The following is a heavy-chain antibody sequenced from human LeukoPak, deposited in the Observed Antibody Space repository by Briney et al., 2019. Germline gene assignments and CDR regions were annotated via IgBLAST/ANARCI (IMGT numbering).Heavy chain of an antibody. CDR3: ARGALDIVVVPAAMRGWFDP. D-gene: IGHD2-2*01. V-gene: IGHV1-2*04. J-gene: IGHJ5*02. CDR1: GYTFTGYY. Sequence: GASVKVSCKASGYTFTGYYMHWVRQAPGQGLEWMGWINPNSGGTNYAQKFQGWVTMTRDTSISTAYMELSRLRSDDTAVYYCARGALDIVVVPAAMRGWFDPWGQGTLVTVSS. CDR2: INPNSGGT.